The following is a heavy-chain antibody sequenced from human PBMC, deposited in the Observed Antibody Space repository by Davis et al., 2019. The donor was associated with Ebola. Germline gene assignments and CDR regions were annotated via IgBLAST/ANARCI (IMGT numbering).Heavy chain of an antibody. CDR3: AKETTIFGVVLGMDV. D-gene: IGHD3-3*01. V-gene: IGHV3-23*01. Sequence: GGSLRLSCAASGFTFSSYGIHWVRQAPGKGLEWVSSIIDSGDTTYYADSVKGRFTISRDNSKDTLSLQMNTLRAEDTAVYYCAKETTIFGVVLGMDVWGQGTTVTVSS. CDR2: IIDSGDTT. J-gene: IGHJ6*02. CDR1: GFTFSSYG.